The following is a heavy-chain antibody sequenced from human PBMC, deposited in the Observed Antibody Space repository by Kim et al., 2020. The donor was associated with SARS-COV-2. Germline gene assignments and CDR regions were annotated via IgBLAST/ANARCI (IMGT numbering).Heavy chain of an antibody. CDR2: INTNTGNP. CDR1: GYTFTSYA. Sequence: ASVKVSCKASGYTFTSYAMNWVRQAPGQGLEWMGWINTNTGNPTYAQGFTGRFVFSLDTSVSTAYLQISSLKAEDTAVYYCARHPGVLRYFDWLLNRERASGFDIWGQGTMVTVSS. J-gene: IGHJ3*02. D-gene: IGHD3-9*01. V-gene: IGHV7-4-1*02. CDR3: ARHPGVLRYFDWLLNRERASGFDI.